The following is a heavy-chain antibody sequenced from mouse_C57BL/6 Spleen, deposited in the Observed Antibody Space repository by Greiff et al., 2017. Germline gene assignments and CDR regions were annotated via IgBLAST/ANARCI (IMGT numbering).Heavy chain of an antibody. J-gene: IGHJ1*03. D-gene: IGHD1-1*01. CDR2: IDPSDSET. Sequence: QVQLQQPGAELVRPGSSVKLSCKASGYTFTSYWMNWVKQRPIQGLEWIGNIDPSDSETHYNQKFKDKATLTVDKSSSTAYMQRSSLTSEDSAVYYCARGVVPNWYFDVWGTGTTVTVSS. CDR3: ARGVVPNWYFDV. CDR1: GYTFTSYW. V-gene: IGHV1-52*01.